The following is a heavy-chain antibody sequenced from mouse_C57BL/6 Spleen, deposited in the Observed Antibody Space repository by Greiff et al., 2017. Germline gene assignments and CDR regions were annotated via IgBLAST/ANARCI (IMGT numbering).Heavy chain of an antibody. CDR1: GYTFTSYW. V-gene: IGHV1-69*01. Sequence: QVQLQQPGAELVMPGASVKLSCKASGYTFTSYWMHWVKQRPGQGLEWIGEIDPSDSYTNYNQKFKGKSTLTVDQSSSTAYMQLSSLTSEDSAVYYCATGATVVEGYFDVWGTGTTVTVSS. CDR2: IDPSDSYT. CDR3: ATGATVVEGYFDV. D-gene: IGHD1-1*01. J-gene: IGHJ1*03.